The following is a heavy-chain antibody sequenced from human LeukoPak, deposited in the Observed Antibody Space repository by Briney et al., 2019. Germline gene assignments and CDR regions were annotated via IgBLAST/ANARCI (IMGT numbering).Heavy chain of an antibody. CDR1: GFTFSRYA. V-gene: IGHV3-21*01. D-gene: IGHD3-16*01. CDR2: ISSDTPNK. Sequence: GGSLRLSCATSGFTFSRYAMNWIRQAPGKGLEWVSFISSDTPNKNYADSVKGRFTISRANAKNSVYLQLNSLRAEDTAMYYCARDLGGPDYWGQGTLVTVSS. J-gene: IGHJ4*02. CDR3: ARDLGGPDY.